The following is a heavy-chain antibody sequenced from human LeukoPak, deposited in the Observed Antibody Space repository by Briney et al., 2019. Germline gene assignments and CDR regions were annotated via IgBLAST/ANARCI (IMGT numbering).Heavy chain of an antibody. CDR2: IYYSGST. Sequence: SETLSLTCDVSGGSFSGHYWSWIRQPPGKGLEWIGYIYYSGSTNYNPSLKSRVTISVDTSKNQFSLKLSSVTAADTAVYYCARVPGYSSGWYPDYWGQGTLVTVSS. J-gene: IGHJ4*02. D-gene: IGHD6-19*01. CDR3: ARVPGYSSGWYPDY. V-gene: IGHV4-59*11. CDR1: GGSFSGHY.